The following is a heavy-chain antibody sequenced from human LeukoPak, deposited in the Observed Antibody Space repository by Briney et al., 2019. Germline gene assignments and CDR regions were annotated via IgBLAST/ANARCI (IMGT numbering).Heavy chain of an antibody. CDR3: ARGANWYYFDT. D-gene: IGHD1-1*01. V-gene: IGHV4-61*02. CDR1: GGSISSGSYY. Sequence: PSETPSLTCTVSGGSISSGSYYWSWIRQPAGKGLEWIGRTYTSGSTNYNPSLKSRVTISVDTSKNQFSLKLSSVTAADTAIYYCARGANWYYFDTWGQGTQVTVSS. CDR2: TYTSGST. J-gene: IGHJ4*02.